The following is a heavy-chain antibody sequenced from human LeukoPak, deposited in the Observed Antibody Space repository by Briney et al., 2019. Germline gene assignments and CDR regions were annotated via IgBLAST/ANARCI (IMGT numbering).Heavy chain of an antibody. D-gene: IGHD3-22*01. Sequence: PGGSLRLSCAASGFTFSSYSMNWVRQAPGKGLEWVSSISSSSSTIYYADSVKGRFTISRDNAKNSLYLQMNSLRAEATAVYYCARGEDSSGYPTHQLDYWGQGTLVTVSP. V-gene: IGHV3-48*01. CDR3: ARGEDSSGYPTHQLDY. CDR1: GFTFSSYS. CDR2: ISSSSSTI. J-gene: IGHJ4*02.